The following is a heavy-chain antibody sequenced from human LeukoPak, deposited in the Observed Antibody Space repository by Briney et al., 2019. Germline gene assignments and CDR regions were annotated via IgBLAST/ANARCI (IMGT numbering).Heavy chain of an antibody. V-gene: IGHV3-7*01. Sequence: GGSLRLSCAASGFTFSSYWMSEVRQAPGKGLEWLANIMQDGRDKYYVYSVKGRFTISIDHGQNRPSVQMNSLRAEDTAVYYCARGIPVGWFGVPFDPWGQGTLVTVSS. J-gene: IGHJ5*02. CDR1: GFTFSSYW. CDR2: IMQDGRDK. D-gene: IGHD3-10*01. CDR3: ARGIPVGWFGVPFDP.